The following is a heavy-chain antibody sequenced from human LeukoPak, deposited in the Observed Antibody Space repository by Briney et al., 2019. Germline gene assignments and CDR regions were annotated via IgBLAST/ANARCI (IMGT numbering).Heavy chain of an antibody. CDR2: IYYSGST. CDR1: GGSISSNY. Sequence: SETLSLTCTVSGGSISSNYWNWIRQPPGKGLEWIGYIYYSGSTNYNPSLKSRVIISVDTSKNQFSLNLSSVTAADTAVYYCARTSLGRMYAFDIWGQGTVVTVSS. D-gene: IGHD7-27*01. V-gene: IGHV4-59*01. J-gene: IGHJ3*02. CDR3: ARTSLGRMYAFDI.